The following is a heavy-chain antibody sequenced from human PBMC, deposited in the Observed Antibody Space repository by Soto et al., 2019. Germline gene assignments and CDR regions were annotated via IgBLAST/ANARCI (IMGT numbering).Heavy chain of an antibody. D-gene: IGHD6-19*01. J-gene: IGHJ4*02. CDR3: AGPRVAGYNFHY. CDR1: GGTFSSYT. CDR2: IIPILGIA. V-gene: IGHV1-69*02. Sequence: SVKVSCKASGGTFSSYTISWVRQAPGQGIKWMGKIIPILGIANYAQKIQGRVTITADKSTSTAYMELSSLRSEDTDVKYLAGPRVAGYNFHYRGQGTLVTVSS.